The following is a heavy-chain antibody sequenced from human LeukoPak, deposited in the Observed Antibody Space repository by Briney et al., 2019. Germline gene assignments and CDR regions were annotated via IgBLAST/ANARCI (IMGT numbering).Heavy chain of an antibody. V-gene: IGHV4-34*01. CDR3: ARTRNLRAARWFDP. D-gene: IGHD6-6*01. CDR2: INHSGST. Sequence: SETLSLTCSVYGGSFSGYYWSWIRQPPGEGLEWIGEINHSGSTHYNPSLKSRVTISVDTSKNQFSLKLSSVTAADTAVYYCARTRNLRAARWFDPWGQGTLVTVSS. CDR1: GGSFSGYY. J-gene: IGHJ5*02.